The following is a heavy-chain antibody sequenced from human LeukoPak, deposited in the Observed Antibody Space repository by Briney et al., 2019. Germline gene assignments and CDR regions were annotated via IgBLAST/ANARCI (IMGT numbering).Heavy chain of an antibody. CDR3: ARDSYYDSSGHAP. J-gene: IGHJ5*02. CDR1: GGSISSSSYY. Sequence: PSETLSLTCTVSGGSISSSSYYWGWIRQPPGKGLEWIGSIYYSGSTYYNPSLKSRVTISIDTSKNQFSLKLSSVTAADTAVYYCARDSYYDSSGHAPWGQGTLVTVSS. D-gene: IGHD3-22*01. V-gene: IGHV4-39*07. CDR2: IYYSGST.